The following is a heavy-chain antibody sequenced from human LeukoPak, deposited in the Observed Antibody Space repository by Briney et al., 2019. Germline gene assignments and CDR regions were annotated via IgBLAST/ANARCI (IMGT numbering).Heavy chain of an antibody. CDR3: ARVTLYCSGGSCYWEWFDP. D-gene: IGHD2-15*01. CDR2: IIPIFGTA. CDR1: GGTFSSYA. J-gene: IGHJ5*02. V-gene: IGHV1-69*05. Sequence: GSSVKVSCKASGGTFSSYAISWVRQAPGQGLEWMGGIIPIFGTANYAQKFQGRVTITTDESTSTAYMELSSLRSEDTAVYYCARVTLYCSGGSCYWEWFDPWGQGTLVTVSS.